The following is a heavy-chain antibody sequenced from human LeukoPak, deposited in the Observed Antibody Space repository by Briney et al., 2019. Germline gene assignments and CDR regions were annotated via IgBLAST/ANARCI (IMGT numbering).Heavy chain of an antibody. CDR3: AAVYCSGGSCYYYMDV. V-gene: IGHV3-48*01. CDR1: GFTFSSYS. D-gene: IGHD2-15*01. CDR2: ISSSSSTI. J-gene: IGHJ6*03. Sequence: GGSLRLSCAASGFTFSSYSMNWVRQAPGKGLGWVSYISSSSSTIYYADSVKGRFTISRDNAKNSLYLQMNSLRAEDTAVYYCAAVYCSGGSCYYYMDVWGKGTTVTVSS.